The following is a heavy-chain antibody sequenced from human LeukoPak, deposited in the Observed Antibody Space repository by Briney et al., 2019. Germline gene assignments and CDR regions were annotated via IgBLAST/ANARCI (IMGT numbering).Heavy chain of an antibody. Sequence: GGSLRLSCAASGFIFSSYAMHWVRQAPGKGLEWVAVISYDGSNKYYADSVKGRFTISRDNSKNTLYLQMNSLTAEDTAVYYCARAPPTLVRMVSGDETYYGMDVWGHRTTVTVS. CDR3: ARAPPTLVRMVSGDETYYGMDV. CDR2: ISYDGSNK. V-gene: IGHV3-30*04. J-gene: IGHJ6*02. CDR1: GFIFSSYA. D-gene: IGHD3-10*01.